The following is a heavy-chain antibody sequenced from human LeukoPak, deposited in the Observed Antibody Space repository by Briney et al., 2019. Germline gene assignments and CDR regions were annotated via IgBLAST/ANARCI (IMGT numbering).Heavy chain of an antibody. V-gene: IGHV1-69*06. CDR2: IIPIFGTA. J-gene: IGHJ4*02. CDR1: GYTFTSYA. Sequence: SVKVSCKASGYTFTSYAMNWVRQAPGQGLEWMGGIIPIFGTANYAQKFQGRVTITADKSTSTAYMELSSLRSEDTAVYYCARGGIAAAGFFDYWGQGTLVTVSS. CDR3: ARGGIAAAGFFDY. D-gene: IGHD6-13*01.